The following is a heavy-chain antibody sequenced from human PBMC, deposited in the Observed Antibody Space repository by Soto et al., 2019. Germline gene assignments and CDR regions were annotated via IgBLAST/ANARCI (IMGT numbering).Heavy chain of an antibody. CDR1: GFSLSTSGVG. CDR3: AHSIGQQLVPTSWFDP. CDR2: IYWDDDK. J-gene: IGHJ5*02. Sequence: QITLKESGPTLVKPTQTLTLTCTFSGFSLSTSGVGVGWIRQPPGKALEWLALIYWDDDKRYSPSLKSRLTITKDTSKSLVVLTMTNMDPVDTATYDCAHSIGQQLVPTSWFDPWGQGTLVTVSS. V-gene: IGHV2-5*02. D-gene: IGHD6-13*01.